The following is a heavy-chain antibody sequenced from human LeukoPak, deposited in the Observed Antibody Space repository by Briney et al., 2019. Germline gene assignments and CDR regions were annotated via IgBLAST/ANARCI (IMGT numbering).Heavy chain of an antibody. CDR3: AREVFYSGSYFDY. CDR1: GFTFSTYW. CDR2: INPDGSGT. V-gene: IGHV3-74*01. Sequence: GGSLRLSCAASGFTFSTYWMHWVRQGPGKGLVWVSRINPDGSGTSHADSVKGRFTISRDNAKNSLYLQMNSLRAEDTAVYYCAREVFYSGSYFDYWGQGTLVTVSS. J-gene: IGHJ4*02. D-gene: IGHD1-26*01.